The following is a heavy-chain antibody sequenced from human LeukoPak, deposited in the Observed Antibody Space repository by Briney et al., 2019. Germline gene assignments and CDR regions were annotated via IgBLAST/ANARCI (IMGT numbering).Heavy chain of an antibody. Sequence: PGGALRLSCVASGFTFTSYGMNWVRRAPGKGLEWVSSVSASGDDSNYAVSVKGRGSISRDNSRNVVFFQLDSLRVDDSAIYYFVRDRVAVVAELGRSHRPNCFDHLGPGILVTVSS. D-gene: IGHD2-15*01. J-gene: IGHJ4*01. CDR3: VRDRVAVVAELGRSHRPNCFDH. V-gene: IGHV3-23*01. CDR1: GFTFTSYG. CDR2: VSASGDDS.